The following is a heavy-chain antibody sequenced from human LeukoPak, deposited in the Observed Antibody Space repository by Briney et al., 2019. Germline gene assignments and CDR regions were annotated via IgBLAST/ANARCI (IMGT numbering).Heavy chain of an antibody. J-gene: IGHJ4*02. D-gene: IGHD3-10*01. CDR2: INPNSGGT. Sequence: ASVKVSCKASGYTFTGYYMHWVRQAPGQGLEWMGWINPNSGGTNYAQKFQGRVTMRRDTSIITVYLELSSLRSDDTAVYFCARAMSGDVLDYWGQGTLVTVSS. V-gene: IGHV1-2*02. CDR3: ARAMSGDVLDY. CDR1: GYTFTGYY.